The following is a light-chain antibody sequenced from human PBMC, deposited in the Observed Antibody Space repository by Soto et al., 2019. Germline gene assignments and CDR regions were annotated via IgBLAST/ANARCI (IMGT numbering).Light chain of an antibody. J-gene: IGKJ1*01. CDR2: GAS. CDR3: QQYANWWA. Sequence: EIVMTQSPVTLSVSPGERATLSCRASQSIGGSLAWYQQKPGQAPRLLIYGASNRATGVPARFSGSGSGTDFTLTISSLQSEDFAVYYCQQYANWWAFGQGTQVEIK. CDR1: QSIGGS. V-gene: IGKV3-15*01.